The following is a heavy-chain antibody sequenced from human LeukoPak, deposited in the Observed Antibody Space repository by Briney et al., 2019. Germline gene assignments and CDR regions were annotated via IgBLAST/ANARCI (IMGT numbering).Heavy chain of an antibody. CDR1: GFTFSSYG. D-gene: IGHD3-22*01. CDR3: ARDPANYHDSSGYYTDEYYYYGMDV. CDR2: IWYDGSNK. V-gene: IGHV3-33*01. Sequence: GRSLRLSCAASGFTFSSYGMHWVRQAPGKGLEWVAVIWYDGSNKYYADSVKGRFTISRDNSKNTLYLQMNSLRAEDTAVYYCARDPANYHDSSGYYTDEYYYYGMDVWGQGTTVTVSS. J-gene: IGHJ6*02.